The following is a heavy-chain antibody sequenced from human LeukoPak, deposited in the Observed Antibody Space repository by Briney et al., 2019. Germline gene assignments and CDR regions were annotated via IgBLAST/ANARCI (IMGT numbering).Heavy chain of an antibody. Sequence: ASVKVSCKASGYTFTSYGISGVRQAPGQGLEWMGWISAYNGNTNYAQKLQGRVTMTTDTSTSTAYMELRSLRSDDTAVYYCARASSSQLLWFGELIDYWGQGTLVTVSS. CDR3: ARASSSQLLWFGELIDY. D-gene: IGHD3-10*01. V-gene: IGHV1-18*01. J-gene: IGHJ4*02. CDR2: ISAYNGNT. CDR1: GYTFTSYG.